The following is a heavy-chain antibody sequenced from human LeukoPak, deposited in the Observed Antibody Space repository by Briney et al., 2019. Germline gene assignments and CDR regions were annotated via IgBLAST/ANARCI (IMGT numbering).Heavy chain of an antibody. CDR1: GFTVSSNY. Sequence: PGGSLRLSCAASGFTVSSNYMSWVRQAPGKGLEWVSVIYSGGNTYYADSVKGRFTISRDNSKNTLYLQMNSLRAEDTAVYYCARGRYGSGSYRDYWGQGTLVTVSS. J-gene: IGHJ4*02. CDR2: IYSGGNT. CDR3: ARGRYGSGSYRDY. D-gene: IGHD3-10*01. V-gene: IGHV3-66*01.